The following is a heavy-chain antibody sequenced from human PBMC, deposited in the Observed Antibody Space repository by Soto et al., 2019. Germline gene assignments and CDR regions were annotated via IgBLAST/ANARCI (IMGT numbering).Heavy chain of an antibody. D-gene: IGHD3-9*01. CDR2: ISASGGST. CDR3: AKDYDILTGFPYYFDC. J-gene: IGHJ4*02. CDR1: GFTFTNYA. V-gene: IGHV3-23*01. Sequence: GGSLRLSCAASGFTFTNYAMSWVRQSPGKGLEWVSAISASGGSTYYADSVKGRFTISRDNSKNTLYLQMNSLRAEDTAVYYCAKDYDILTGFPYYFDCWGQGTLVTVSS.